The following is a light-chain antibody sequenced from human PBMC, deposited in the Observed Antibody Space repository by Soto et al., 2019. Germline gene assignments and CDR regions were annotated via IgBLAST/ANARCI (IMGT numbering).Light chain of an antibody. CDR3: QQCSSYPT. J-gene: IGKJ4*01. CDR2: KAS. V-gene: IGKV1-5*03. Sequence: IQLTQSPSSLSAYVGDSVSITCRASQSISSWLAWYQQKPGKAPKLLIYKASTLESGVPSRFSGSGSGTEFTLTISSLQPDDFATYYCQQCSSYPTFGGGTKVDIK. CDR1: QSISSW.